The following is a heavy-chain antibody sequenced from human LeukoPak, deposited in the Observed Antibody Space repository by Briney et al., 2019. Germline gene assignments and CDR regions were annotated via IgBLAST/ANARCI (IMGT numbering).Heavy chain of an antibody. CDR1: GYTFTSYA. V-gene: IGHV7-4-1*02. Sequence: ASVKVSCKAFGYTFTSYAMNWVRQAPGQGLEWMGWINTNTGNPTYAQGFTGRFVFSLDTSVSTAYLQISSLKAEDTAVYYCARDRIAAPSAVGGFDPWGQGTLVTVSS. D-gene: IGHD6-6*01. CDR3: ARDRIAAPSAVGGFDP. J-gene: IGHJ5*02. CDR2: INTNTGNP.